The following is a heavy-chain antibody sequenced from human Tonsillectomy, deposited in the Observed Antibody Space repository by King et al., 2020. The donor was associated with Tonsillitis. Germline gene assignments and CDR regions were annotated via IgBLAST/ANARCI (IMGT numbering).Heavy chain of an antibody. CDR3: ARECLYNVEWGIDH. J-gene: IGHJ4*02. Sequence: VQLVESGGGVVQPGRSLRLSCETSGFTFSNYGMHGVRQAPGKGLEWVATISFHGTNTHHADSVKGRFTISRDNSKNTMYLQMNSLRAEDTAVYYSARECLYNVEWGIDHWGQGTLVTVAS. D-gene: IGHD5/OR15-5a*01. V-gene: IGHV3-33*05. CDR2: ISFHGTNT. CDR1: GFTFSNYG.